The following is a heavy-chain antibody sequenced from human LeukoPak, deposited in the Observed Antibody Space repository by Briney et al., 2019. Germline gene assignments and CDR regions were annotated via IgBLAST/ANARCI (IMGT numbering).Heavy chain of an antibody. J-gene: IGHJ4*02. CDR3: ARETDSTLFDY. CDR1: GFTFRNYW. D-gene: IGHD2-2*01. CDR2: ISSSGSTI. V-gene: IGHV3-48*04. Sequence: GGSLRLSCAASGFTFRNYWMSWVRQAPGKGLEWISYISSSGSTIYYADSVKGRFTISRDNAKNSLYLQMNSLRAEDTAVYYCARETDSTLFDYWGQGTPVTVSS.